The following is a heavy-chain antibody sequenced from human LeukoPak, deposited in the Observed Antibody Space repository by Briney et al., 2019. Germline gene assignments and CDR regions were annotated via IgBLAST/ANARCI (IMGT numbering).Heavy chain of an antibody. CDR1: GFTFDDYA. J-gene: IGHJ3*02. V-gene: IGHV3-9*03. CDR2: ISWNSGSI. CDR3: AKEKAGAFDI. Sequence: PGRSLRLSCEASGFTFDDYAMNWVRQAPGKGLEWVSGISWNSGSIGYADYVRGRFTISRDNAKNSLYLQMNNLRAEDMALYYCAKEKAGAFDIWGQGTMVTVSS.